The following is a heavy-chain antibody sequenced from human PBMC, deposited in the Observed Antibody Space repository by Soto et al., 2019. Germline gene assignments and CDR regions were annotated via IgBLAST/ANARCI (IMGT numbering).Heavy chain of an antibody. CDR3: VRERGHFDAFDI. J-gene: IGHJ3*02. V-gene: IGHV3-33*01. CDR2: VWSNGVNN. CDR1: GFSFRTYG. Sequence: QVQLLDSGGGVVQPGTSLRLSCAASGFSFRTYGMHWVRQAPGKGLEWVAVVWSNGVNNYYADSVRGRFTISRDNSRNSLYLQMNNLKAEGTAVYYCVRERGHFDAFDIWGQGKMVTV.